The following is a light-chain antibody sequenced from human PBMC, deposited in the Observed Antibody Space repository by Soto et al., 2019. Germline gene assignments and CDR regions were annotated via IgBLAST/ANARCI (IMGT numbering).Light chain of an antibody. V-gene: IGKV3-20*01. CDR2: GAS. CDR3: QQYRT. CDR1: QSVSSSY. J-gene: IGKJ1*01. Sequence: EIVLMQSPGTLSLSPGERATLSCRATQSVSSSYLAWYQLKPGQAPRLLIYGASSRATGIPDRFSGSGSGTDFTLTISRLEPEDFAVYYCQQYRTFGQGTKVDIK.